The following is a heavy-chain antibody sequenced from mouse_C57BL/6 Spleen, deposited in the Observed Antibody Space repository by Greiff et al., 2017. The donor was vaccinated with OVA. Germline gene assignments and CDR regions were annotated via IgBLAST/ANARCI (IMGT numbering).Heavy chain of an antibody. CDR1: GYTFTSYW. CDR3: ARMGGGYYEYFDV. D-gene: IGHD2-3*01. Sequence: VQLQQPGAELVMPGASVKLSCKASGYTFTSYWMHWVKQRPGQGLEWIGEIDPSDSYTNYNQKFKGKSTLTVDKSSSTAYMQLSSLTSEDSAVYYCARMGGGYYEYFDVWGTGTTVTVSS. V-gene: IGHV1-69*01. CDR2: IDPSDSYT. J-gene: IGHJ1*03.